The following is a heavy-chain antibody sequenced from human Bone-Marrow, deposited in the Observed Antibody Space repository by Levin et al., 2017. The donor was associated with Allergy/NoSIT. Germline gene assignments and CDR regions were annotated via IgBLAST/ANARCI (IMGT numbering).Heavy chain of an antibody. V-gene: IGHV3-7*01. CDR3: ARWDIVVVPAAFETMYYYYGMDV. Sequence: PGGSLRLSCAASGFTFSSYWMSWVRQAPGKGLEWVANIKQDGSEKYYVDSVKGRFTISRDNAKNSLYLQMNSLRAEDTAVYYCARWDIVVVPAAFETMYYYYGMDVWGQGTTVTVSS. D-gene: IGHD2-2*01. CDR2: IKQDGSEK. CDR1: GFTFSSYW. J-gene: IGHJ6*02.